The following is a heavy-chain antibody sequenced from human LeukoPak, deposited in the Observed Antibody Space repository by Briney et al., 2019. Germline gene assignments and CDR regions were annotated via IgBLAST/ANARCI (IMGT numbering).Heavy chain of an antibody. CDR2: IFPTDSNT. D-gene: IGHD6-13*01. CDR1: GYNFTNHW. Sequence: GESLKISCKGSGYNFTNHWIGWVRQMPGKGLEWMGIIFPTDSNTRYSPSFRGQVTISADKSISTAYLQWSSLKAWDTAIYYCARHSSRWFAGGGFDIWGQGTMVSASS. V-gene: IGHV5-51*01. CDR3: ARHSSRWFAGGGFDI. J-gene: IGHJ3*02.